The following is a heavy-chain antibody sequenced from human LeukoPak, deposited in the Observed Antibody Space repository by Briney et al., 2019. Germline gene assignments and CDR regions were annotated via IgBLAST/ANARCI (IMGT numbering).Heavy chain of an antibody. CDR1: GFTFSNYW. CDR2: ISSSSTI. CDR3: ASRLTGDAFDI. D-gene: IGHD7-27*01. J-gene: IGHJ3*02. Sequence: PGGSLRLSCAASGFTFSNYWMNWVRQAPGKGLEWVSYISSSSTIYYADSVKGRFTISRDNAKNSLYLQMNSLRAEDTAVYYCASRLTGDAFDIWGQGTMVTVSS. V-gene: IGHV3-48*01.